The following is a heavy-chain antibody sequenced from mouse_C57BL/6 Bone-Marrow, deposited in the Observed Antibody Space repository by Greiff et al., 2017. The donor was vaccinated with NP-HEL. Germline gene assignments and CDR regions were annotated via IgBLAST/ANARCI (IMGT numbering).Heavy chain of an antibody. CDR2: IDPSDSYT. Sequence: QVQLQQPGAELVRPGTSVKLSCKASGYTFTSYWMHWVKQRPGQGLEWIGVIDPSDSYTNYNQKFKGKATLTVDTSSSTAYMQLSSLTSEDSAVYYCASPTTVVGWDYWGQGTSVTVSS. CDR3: ASPTTVVGWDY. CDR1: GYTFTSYW. J-gene: IGHJ4*01. D-gene: IGHD1-1*01. V-gene: IGHV1-59*01.